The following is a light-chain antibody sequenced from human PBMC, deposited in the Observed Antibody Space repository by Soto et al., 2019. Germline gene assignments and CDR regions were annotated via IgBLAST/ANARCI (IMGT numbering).Light chain of an antibody. J-gene: IGKJ4*01. CDR3: QQHNDWPLT. CDR1: QNINNN. V-gene: IGKV3-15*01. CDR2: HAS. Sequence: EIVMTQSPATLSVSPGERATLSCRASQNINNNLAWYQQKPGQVPRLLIYHASTGATGIPARFSGSGSGTELTLTISSVQSEDFAVYYCQQHNDWPLTFGGGTKVEIK.